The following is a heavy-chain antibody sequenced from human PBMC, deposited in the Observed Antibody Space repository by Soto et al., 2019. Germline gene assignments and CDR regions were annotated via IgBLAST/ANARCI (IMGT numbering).Heavy chain of an antibody. Sequence: GASVKVSCKASGYTFTSYDINWVRQATGQGLEWMGWMNPNSGNTGYAQKFQGRVTTTRNTSISTAYMELSSLRSEDTAVYYCARGKGYCTNGVCYSYDWFDPWGQGTLVTVSS. J-gene: IGHJ5*02. CDR1: GYTFTSYD. D-gene: IGHD2-8*01. CDR2: MNPNSGNT. CDR3: ARGKGYCTNGVCYSYDWFDP. V-gene: IGHV1-8*01.